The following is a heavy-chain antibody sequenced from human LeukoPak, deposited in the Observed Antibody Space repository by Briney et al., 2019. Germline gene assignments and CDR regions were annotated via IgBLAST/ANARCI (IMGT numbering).Heavy chain of an antibody. D-gene: IGHD2-21*01. J-gene: IGHJ3*02. CDR2: IYHSGST. V-gene: IGHV4-38-2*02. CDR1: GGSISSYY. Sequence: PSETLSLTCTVSGGSISSYYWSWLRQPPGKGLEWIGSIYHSGSTYYNPSLKSRVTISVDTSKNQFSLKLSSVTAADTAVYYCARAGIVTDAFDIWGQGTMATVSS. CDR3: ARAGIVTDAFDI.